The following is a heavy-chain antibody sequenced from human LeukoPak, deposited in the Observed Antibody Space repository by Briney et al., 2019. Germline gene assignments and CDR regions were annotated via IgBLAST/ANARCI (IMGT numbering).Heavy chain of an antibody. CDR3: AXXEXXYYDSSGYYQSAFDI. D-gene: IGHD3-22*01. CDR1: GFTFSSYG. CDR2: IWYDGSNK. Sequence: PGGSLRLSCAASGFTFSSYGMHWVRQAPGKGLEWVSVIWYDGSNKYYADSVKGRFTISRDNSKNTLYLQMNSLRAEDTAVYYCAXXEXXYYDSSGYYQSAFDIWGQGTMVTVSS. J-gene: IGHJ3*02. V-gene: IGHV3-33*01.